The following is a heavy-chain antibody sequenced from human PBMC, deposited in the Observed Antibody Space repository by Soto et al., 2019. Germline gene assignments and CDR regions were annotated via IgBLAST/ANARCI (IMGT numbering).Heavy chain of an antibody. J-gene: IGHJ3*02. CDR1: GGTFSSYA. CDR2: IIPIFGTA. Sequence: SVKVSCKASGGTFSSYAISWLRQAPGQGLEWMGGIIPIFGTANYAQKFQGRVTIAADESTSTAYMELSSLRSEDTAVYYCARDMVGGNVGAFDIWGQGTMVTVSS. CDR3: ARDMVGGNVGAFDI. V-gene: IGHV1-69*13. D-gene: IGHD3-10*01.